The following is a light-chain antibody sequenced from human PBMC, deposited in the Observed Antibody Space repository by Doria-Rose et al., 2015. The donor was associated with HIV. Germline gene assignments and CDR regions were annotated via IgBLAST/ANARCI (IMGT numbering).Light chain of an antibody. CDR3: QQYNSYLS. Sequence: MTQSPSTLSASVGDRVTITCRASQSISSWLAWYQQKPGKAPNLLIYKASSLESGVPSRFNGSGSGTEFTLTISSLQPDDFATYYCQQYNSYLSFGQGTKLEIK. CDR2: KAS. J-gene: IGKJ2*01. V-gene: IGKV1-5*03. CDR1: QSISSW.